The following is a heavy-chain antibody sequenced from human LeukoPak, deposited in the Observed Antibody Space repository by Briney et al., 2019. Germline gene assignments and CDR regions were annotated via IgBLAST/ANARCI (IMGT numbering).Heavy chain of an antibody. Sequence: SVKVSCKASGGTFSSYTISWVRQPPGQGLEWMGRIIPILGIANYAQKFQGRVTITADKSTSTAYMELSSLRSEDTAVYYCASEYYDILTGVWYYGMDVWGQATTVTVSS. CDR2: IIPILGIA. D-gene: IGHD3-9*01. J-gene: IGHJ6*02. CDR1: GGTFSSYT. CDR3: ASEYYDILTGVWYYGMDV. V-gene: IGHV1-69*02.